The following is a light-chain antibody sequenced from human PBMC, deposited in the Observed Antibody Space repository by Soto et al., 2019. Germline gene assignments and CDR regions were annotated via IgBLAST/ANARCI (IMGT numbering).Light chain of an antibody. CDR1: SSDVGYYNY. J-gene: IGLJ1*01. V-gene: IGLV2-11*01. CDR3: CSYAGSFTYV. Sequence: QSVLTQPRSVSGSPGQSVTISCTGTSSDVGYYNYVSWYQQHPGKAPKVMIYDVSKRPSGVPDRFSGSKSGNTASLTISGLQAEDEADYYCCSYAGSFTYVFGTGTQLTVL. CDR2: DVS.